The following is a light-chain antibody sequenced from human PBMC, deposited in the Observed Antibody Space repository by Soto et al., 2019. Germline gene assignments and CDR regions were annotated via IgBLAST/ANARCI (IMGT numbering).Light chain of an antibody. CDR2: GSS. V-gene: IGKV3-20*01. CDR3: QQYGSSPPYT. Sequence: EVVLTQSPGTLSLSPGERATLSCRASQSVSNNYFAWYQQKPGQALRLLIFGSSDRATGIPDWFSGSGSGTEFTLTISRLEPEDFAVYYCQQYGSSPPYTFGQGTKLEIK. CDR1: QSVSNNY. J-gene: IGKJ2*01.